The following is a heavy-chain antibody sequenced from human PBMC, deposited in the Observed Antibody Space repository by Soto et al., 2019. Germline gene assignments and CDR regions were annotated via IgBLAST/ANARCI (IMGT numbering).Heavy chain of an antibody. Sequence: EVQLVESGGGLVQPGGSLRLSCATSGFILSDCAMNWVRQAPGKGLEWVSYISSSSSVIDYPDSVKGRFTVSRDNARNALYLQMNSLRAEDTAVYYCARDLSWGSNWYYYMDVWGKGTTGTVSS. CDR1: GFILSDCA. J-gene: IGHJ6*03. D-gene: IGHD7-27*01. V-gene: IGHV3-48*01. CDR2: ISSSSSVI. CDR3: ARDLSWGSNWYYYMDV.